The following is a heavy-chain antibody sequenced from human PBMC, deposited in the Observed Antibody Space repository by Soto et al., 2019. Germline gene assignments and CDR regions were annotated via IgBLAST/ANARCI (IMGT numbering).Heavy chain of an antibody. CDR2: INRDGSKK. J-gene: IGHJ3*02. D-gene: IGHD6-13*01. CDR3: ARDVSPGSSSLYLDAFDI. Sequence: EVQLEESGGDLVQPGGSLRLSCAASGFTLSAYWMTWVRQAPGKGLEWVANINRDGSKKSYLDSVRGRFTISRDNVGNSLYLQTDSLRADDTALYYCARDVSPGSSSLYLDAFDIWCQGTMVTVSS. CDR1: GFTLSAYW. V-gene: IGHV3-7*05.